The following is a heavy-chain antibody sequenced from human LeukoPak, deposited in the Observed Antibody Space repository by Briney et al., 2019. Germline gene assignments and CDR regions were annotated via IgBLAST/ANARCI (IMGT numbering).Heavy chain of an antibody. D-gene: IGHD3-9*01. Sequence: GGSLRLSCADSGFTFSNYNMNWARQAPGKAMEWVSSITSSGTYTFYADSVKGRFTISRDNAKNSLYLQMNSLRAEDTAVYYCARANPGLRYFDWLLPYFDYWGQGTLVTVSS. CDR3: ARANPGLRYFDWLLPYFDY. J-gene: IGHJ4*02. CDR1: GFTFSNYN. CDR2: ITSSGTYT. V-gene: IGHV3-21*01.